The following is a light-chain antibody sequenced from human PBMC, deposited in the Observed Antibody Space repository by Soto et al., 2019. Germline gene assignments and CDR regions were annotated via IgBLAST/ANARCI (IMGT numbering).Light chain of an antibody. Sequence: EVVMTQSPSAVSVSPGERAALSCRASQSISVNLAWYQQKPGQAPRLLIYGASTRATGIPARFSGSGSGTEFTLTISSLQSEDFTVYYCQQYNNWPAITFGQGTRLEIK. V-gene: IGKV3D-15*01. CDR1: QSISVN. CDR2: GAS. J-gene: IGKJ5*01. CDR3: QQYNNWPAIT.